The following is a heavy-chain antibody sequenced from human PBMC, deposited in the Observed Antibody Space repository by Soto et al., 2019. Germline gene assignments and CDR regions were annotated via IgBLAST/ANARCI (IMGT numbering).Heavy chain of an antibody. J-gene: IGHJ4*02. CDR3: ARLGTPVAGTNSDY. CDR2: IYSGGST. CDR1: GFTVSSNY. D-gene: IGHD6-19*01. V-gene: IGHV3-53*01. Sequence: EVQLVESGGGLIQPGGSLRLSCAASGFTVSSNYMSWVRQAPGKGLEWVSVIYSGGSTYYADSVKGRFTISRHNSKNTRYLQMNSPRAEDTAVYYCARLGTPVAGTNSDYWGQGTLVTVSS.